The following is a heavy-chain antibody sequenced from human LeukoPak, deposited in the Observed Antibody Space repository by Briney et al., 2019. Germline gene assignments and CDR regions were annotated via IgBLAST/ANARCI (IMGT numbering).Heavy chain of an antibody. CDR2: ISYDGINK. V-gene: IGHV3-30-3*01. CDR1: GFTFSSHA. D-gene: IGHD3-22*01. CDR3: AKDLYYYDSSAYGFDY. J-gene: IGHJ4*02. Sequence: PGGSLRLSCDASGFTFSSHAMHWVRQAPGKGLEWVGVISYDGINKYYADSVKGRFTISRDNSKNTLYLQMNSLRAEDTAEYYCAKDLYYYDSSAYGFDYWGQGTLVTVSS.